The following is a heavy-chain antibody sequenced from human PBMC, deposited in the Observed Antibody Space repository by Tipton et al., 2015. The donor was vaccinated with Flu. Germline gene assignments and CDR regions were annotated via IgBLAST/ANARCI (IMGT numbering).Heavy chain of an antibody. CDR3: TRSLDY. Sequence: SLRLSCAASGFTFSTYAMSWVRQAPGKGLEWVSGISGSGGSTYYADSVKGRFTISRDNAKNSLYLQMNSLRAEDTAVYYCTRSLDYWGQGTLVTVSS. V-gene: IGHV3-23*01. CDR2: ISGSGGST. CDR1: GFTFSTYA. J-gene: IGHJ4*02.